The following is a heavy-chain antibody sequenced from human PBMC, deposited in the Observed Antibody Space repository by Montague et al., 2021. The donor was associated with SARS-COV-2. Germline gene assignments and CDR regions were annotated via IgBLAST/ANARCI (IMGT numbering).Heavy chain of an antibody. CDR3: ARDSRGGSLYPFFDS. CDR2: IYYSGST. V-gene: IGHV4-39*07. CDR1: GGSISSSSYY. Sequence: SETLSLTCTVSGGSISSSSYYWGWIRQPPGKGLEWIGSIYYSGSTYYNPSLKSRVTISVDTSKNQFSLRLTSMTAADTAVYFCARDSRGGSLYPFFDSWSQGTLVTVSS. D-gene: IGHD2-8*01. J-gene: IGHJ4*02.